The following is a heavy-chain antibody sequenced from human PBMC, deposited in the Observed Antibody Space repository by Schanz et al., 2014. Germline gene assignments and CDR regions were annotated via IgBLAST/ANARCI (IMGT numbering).Heavy chain of an antibody. D-gene: IGHD6-6*01. CDR1: GITFSDYA. CDR3: ARGYSSSMDV. V-gene: IGHV3-23*03. J-gene: IGHJ6*02. Sequence: EVQLLESGGALEQPGGSLRLSCAASGITFSDYAMSWVRQAPGKGLEWVSGIYSGGSTYYADSVKGRVTISRDNSKNTLYLQMNSPRADDTAVYYCARGYSSSMDVWGQGTTVTVSS. CDR2: IYSGGST.